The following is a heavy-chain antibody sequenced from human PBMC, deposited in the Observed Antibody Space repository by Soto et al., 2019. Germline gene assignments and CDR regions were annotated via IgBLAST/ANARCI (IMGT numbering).Heavy chain of an antibody. CDR3: ARHWNSYFDY. Sequence: SETLSLTCTVSGGSISSYYWSWIRQPPGKGLEWIGYIYYSGSTNYNPSLKSRVTISVDTSKNQFSLKLSSVTAADTAVYYCARHWNSYFDYWGQGTLVTVSS. J-gene: IGHJ4*02. CDR2: IYYSGST. D-gene: IGHD1-1*01. CDR1: GGSISSYY. V-gene: IGHV4-59*08.